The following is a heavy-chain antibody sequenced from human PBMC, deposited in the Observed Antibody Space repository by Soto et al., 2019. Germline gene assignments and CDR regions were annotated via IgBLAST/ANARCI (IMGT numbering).Heavy chain of an antibody. J-gene: IGHJ6*02. V-gene: IGHV4-30-4*01. D-gene: IGHD3-22*01. CDR3: ARVGYDSSGYSFTYYYGMDV. CDR2: IYYSGST. Sequence: QVQLQESGPGLVKPSQTLSLTCTVSGGSISSGDYYWSWIRQPPGKGLEWIGYIYYSGSTHYNPSLKSRVTISVDTSKNQFSLKLSSVTAADTAVYYCARVGYDSSGYSFTYYYGMDVWGQGTTVTVSS. CDR1: GGSISSGDYY.